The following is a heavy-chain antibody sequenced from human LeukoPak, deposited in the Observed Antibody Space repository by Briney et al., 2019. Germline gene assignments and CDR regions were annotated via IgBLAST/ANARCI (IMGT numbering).Heavy chain of an antibody. V-gene: IGHV3-7*01. CDR3: ARDILNEDQDGYGSGSYLPEGSDY. J-gene: IGHJ4*02. CDR1: GFTFSSYW. Sequence: PGGSLRLSCAASGFTFSSYWMSWVRQAPGKGLEWVANIKQDGSEKYYVDSVKGRFTISRDNAKNSLYLQMNSLRAEDTAVYYCARDILNEDQDGYGSGSYLPEGSDYWGQGTLVTVSS. D-gene: IGHD3-10*01. CDR2: IKQDGSEK.